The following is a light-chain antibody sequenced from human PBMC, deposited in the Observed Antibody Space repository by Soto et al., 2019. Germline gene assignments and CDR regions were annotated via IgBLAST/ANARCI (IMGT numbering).Light chain of an antibody. V-gene: IGLV2-14*01. J-gene: IGLJ1*01. Sequence: QSVLTQPASVSGSPGQSITISCPGTSSDVGSYNYGSWYQQHPGKVPKLIIYDVTYRPSRVSDRFSGSKSGNTASLTISGLQAEDEADYYCSSDTGTSNYVFGTGTKLTVL. CDR2: DVT. CDR1: SSDVGSYNY. CDR3: SSDTGTSNYV.